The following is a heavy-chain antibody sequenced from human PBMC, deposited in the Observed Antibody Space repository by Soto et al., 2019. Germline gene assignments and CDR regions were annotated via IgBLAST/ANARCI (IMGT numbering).Heavy chain of an antibody. V-gene: IGHV3-30*18. CDR2: ISNDGTNK. D-gene: IGHD3-22*01. J-gene: IGHJ6*02. Sequence: QMQLVESGGGVVQPVRSLRLSCDASGFTLSGFAMHWVRQAPGQGLEWVAVISNDGTNKYYSESVKGRFTISRDNSKNTLYLQRNNLRAEDTAVYYCAKAYYYDSSGYYDNYYAMDVGGQGTTVTVSS. CDR1: GFTLSGFA. CDR3: AKAYYYDSSGYYDNYYAMDV.